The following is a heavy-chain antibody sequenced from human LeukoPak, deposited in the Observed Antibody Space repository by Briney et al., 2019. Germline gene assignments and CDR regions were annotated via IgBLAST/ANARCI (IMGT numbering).Heavy chain of an antibody. D-gene: IGHD3-22*01. CDR2: IKQDESEK. V-gene: IGHV3-7*03. Sequence: GGSLRLSCAASGFTFSGYWMSWVRQAPGKGLEWVANIKQDESEKYYVDSVKGRFTISRDNAKNSLYLQMNSLRAEDTAVYYCATYKYYYDSSGYFGSWGQGTLVTVSS. J-gene: IGHJ4*02. CDR3: ATYKYYYDSSGYFGS. CDR1: GFTFSGYW.